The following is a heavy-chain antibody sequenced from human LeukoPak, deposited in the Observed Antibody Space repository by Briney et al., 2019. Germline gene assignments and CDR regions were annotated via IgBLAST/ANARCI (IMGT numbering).Heavy chain of an antibody. J-gene: IGHJ6*02. V-gene: IGHV4-59*12. CDR2: IYYSGST. D-gene: IGHD1-26*01. CDR3: ARGRRGVVGATYPYYYYGMDV. CDR1: GGSISSYY. Sequence: SETLSLTCTVSGGSISSYYWSWIRQPPGKGLEWIGYIYYSGSTNYNPSLKSRVTISVDTSKNQFSLKLSSVTAADTAVYYCARGRRGVVGATYPYYYYGMDVWGQGTTVTVSS.